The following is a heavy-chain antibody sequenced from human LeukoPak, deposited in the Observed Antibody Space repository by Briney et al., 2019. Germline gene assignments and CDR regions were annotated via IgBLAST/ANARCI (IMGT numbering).Heavy chain of an antibody. Sequence: SETLSLTCTVSGYSISSGYYWGWIRQPPGRGLEWIGSIYHSGSTYYNPSLKSRVTISVDTSKNQFSLKLSSVTAADTAVYYCARQKQYYDILTGYYTQNYFDYWGQGTLVTVSS. D-gene: IGHD3-9*01. CDR2: IYHSGST. CDR1: GYSISSGYY. CDR3: ARQKQYYDILTGYYTQNYFDY. V-gene: IGHV4-38-2*02. J-gene: IGHJ4*02.